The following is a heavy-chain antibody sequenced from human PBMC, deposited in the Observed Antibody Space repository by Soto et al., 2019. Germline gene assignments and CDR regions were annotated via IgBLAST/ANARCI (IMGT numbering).Heavy chain of an antibody. CDR1: GFMFSSYA. J-gene: IGHJ4*02. CDR2: ISGSGGST. Sequence: EVQLLESGGGLVQPGGSLRLSCAASGFMFSSYAMTWVRQAPGKGLEWVSAISGSGGSTYYADSVRGRFTISRDNSNNTLDLQMNSLRAEDTAIYFCAKDKTHITAAGTGDNWGQGTLVTVSS. CDR3: AKDKTHITAAGTGDN. V-gene: IGHV3-23*01. D-gene: IGHD6-13*01.